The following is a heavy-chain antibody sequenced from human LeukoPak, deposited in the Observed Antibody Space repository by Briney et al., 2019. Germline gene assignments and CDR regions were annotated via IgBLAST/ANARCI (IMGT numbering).Heavy chain of an antibody. Sequence: SETLSLTCSVSGDSISRSDSYWDWIRQPPGKGLEWIGTIYYSGRTYYSPSLKSRVAVSVDASNNQFSLNLRSVTAADTAVYYCARRRYYDGSGYLEWGQGTLLSVSS. V-gene: IGHV4-39*01. J-gene: IGHJ1*01. D-gene: IGHD3-22*01. CDR3: ARRRYYDGSGYLE. CDR2: IYYSGRT. CDR1: GDSISRSDSY.